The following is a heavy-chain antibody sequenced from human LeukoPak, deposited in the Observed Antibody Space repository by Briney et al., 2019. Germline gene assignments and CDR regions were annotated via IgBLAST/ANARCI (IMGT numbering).Heavy chain of an antibody. D-gene: IGHD6-25*01. Sequence: SETLSLTCSVSGYSISKGYFWAWIRQPPGKGLEGIGSIYQGGSTYYNPSLKSRVTLSVDTAKNQFSLKLTSVTAAADTAVYYCAREIPEYSGSAHFDSWGQGTLVTVSS. J-gene: IGHJ4*02. CDR3: AREIPEYSGSAHFDS. CDR1: GYSISKGYF. V-gene: IGHV4-38-2*02. CDR2: IYQGGST.